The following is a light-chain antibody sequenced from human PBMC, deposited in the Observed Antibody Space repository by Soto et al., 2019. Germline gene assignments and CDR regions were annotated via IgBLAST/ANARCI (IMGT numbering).Light chain of an antibody. CDR3: LQYGSSPYT. V-gene: IGKV3-20*01. J-gene: IGKJ2*01. CDR2: GAS. CDR1: QSVSSSY. Sequence: EIVLTQSPGTLSLSPGERGTLSCRASQSVSSSYLAWYQQKPGQAPRPLIYGASSRATGIPDRFSGSGSGTDFTLTISRLEPEDFAVYYCLQYGSSPYTFGQGTKLEIK.